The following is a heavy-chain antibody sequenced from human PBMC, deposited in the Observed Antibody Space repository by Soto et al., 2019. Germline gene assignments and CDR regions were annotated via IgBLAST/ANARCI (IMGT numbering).Heavy chain of an antibody. J-gene: IGHJ4*02. CDR1: GGSVSSGSFH. CDR3: ARIGGWYDIDF. Sequence: PSETLSLTCSVSGGSVSSGSFHWSLIRQPPGKGLQFIGSIFYNGTANYSPSLKNRVSISIDTSQSQFFLQLISVAAADTAVYYCARIGGWYDIDFWGQGSLVTVSS. V-gene: IGHV4-61*01. CDR2: IFYNGTA. D-gene: IGHD6-19*01.